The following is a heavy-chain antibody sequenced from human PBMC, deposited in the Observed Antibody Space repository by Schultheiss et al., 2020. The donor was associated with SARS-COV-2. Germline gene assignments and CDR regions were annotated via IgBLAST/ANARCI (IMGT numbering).Heavy chain of an antibody. CDR2: IFYSGST. CDR1: GGSFSGYY. V-gene: IGHV4-34*09. J-gene: IGHJ5*02. Sequence: SQTLSLTCAVYGGSFSGYYWSWIRQPPGKGLEWIGYIFYSGSTYYNPSLKSRVTISVDTSKNQFSLKLSSVTAADTAVYYCARDLGRVAANWFDPWGQGTRVTVSS. CDR3: ARDLGRVAANWFDP. D-gene: IGHD6-19*01.